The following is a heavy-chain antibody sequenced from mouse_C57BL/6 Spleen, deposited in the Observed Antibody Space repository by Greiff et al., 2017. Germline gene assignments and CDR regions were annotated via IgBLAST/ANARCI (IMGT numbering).Heavy chain of an antibody. CDR3: ALITTVVAPAY. Sequence: VQLQQPGAELVRPGTSVKLSCKASGYTFTSYWMHWVKQRPGQGLEWIGVIDPSDSYTNYNQKFKGKATLTVDTSSSTAYMQLSSLTSEDSAVYYCALITTVVAPAYWGQGTLVTVSA. J-gene: IGHJ3*01. V-gene: IGHV1-59*01. CDR2: IDPSDSYT. D-gene: IGHD1-1*01. CDR1: GYTFTSYW.